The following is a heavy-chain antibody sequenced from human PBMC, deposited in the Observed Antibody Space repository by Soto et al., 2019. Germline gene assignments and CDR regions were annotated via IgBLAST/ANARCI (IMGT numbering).Heavy chain of an antibody. CDR3: AKVGGLGSYFGWGLDV. V-gene: IGHV3-9*01. CDR1: GFIFDNYA. CDR2: ISWNSDTI. J-gene: IGHJ6*02. D-gene: IGHD3-10*01. Sequence: EVQLVESGGGLVQPGRSLRLSCVASGFIFDNYAMHWVRQAPGKGLEWVSGISWNSDTIGYADSVKGRFTISRDNAKNSRLLQMNSRRDEDTALYYCAKVGGLGSYFGWGLDVWGQGTTVTVSS.